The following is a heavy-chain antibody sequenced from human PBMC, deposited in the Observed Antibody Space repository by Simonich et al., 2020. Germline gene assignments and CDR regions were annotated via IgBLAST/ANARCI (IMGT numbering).Heavy chain of an antibody. J-gene: IGHJ6*02. V-gene: IGHV1-2*06. CDR2: INPNRGGK. D-gene: IGHD3-10*01. CDR1: GYTFTGYY. Sequence: GAEVKKPGASVKVSCKASGYTFTGYYMHWVRQAPGQGLEWMGRINPNRGGKNYAQKFQGRVTMTRGTSISTAYMELSRLRSDDTAVYYCARVPGIYYYYGMDVWGQGTTVTVSS. CDR3: ARVPGIYYYYGMDV.